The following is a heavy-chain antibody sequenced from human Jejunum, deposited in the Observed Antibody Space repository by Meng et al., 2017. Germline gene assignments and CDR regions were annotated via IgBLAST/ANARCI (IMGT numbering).Heavy chain of an antibody. D-gene: IGHD3-10*02. CDR3: ARADYVRYFDL. V-gene: IGHV4-4*02. CDR2: VYHSGST. J-gene: IGHJ2*01. Sequence: GPVQESGPGLVMPSEHMSPTCAVSGGSIESNTWWTWIRQPPGQGLEWIGEVYHSGSTHYNPSLQSRVTISIDNSKNRFSLSLNSVTAADTAIYYCARADYVRYFDLWGRGTLVTVSS. CDR1: GGSIESNTW.